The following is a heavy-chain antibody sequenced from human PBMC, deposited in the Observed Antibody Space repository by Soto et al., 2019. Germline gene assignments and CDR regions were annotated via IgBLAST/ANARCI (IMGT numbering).Heavy chain of an antibody. CDR2: ITSNSDHI. V-gene: IGHV3-21*01. CDR3: ATPYYYNH. J-gene: IGHJ4*02. CDR1: GFIFSAYT. Sequence: GSLRLSCAASGFIFSAYTMSWVRQAPGKGLEWLSSITSNSDHIDYADSVRGRFTVSRDNARKSLYLQMDSLGAEDTGVYYCATPYYYNHWGPGTLVTVSS.